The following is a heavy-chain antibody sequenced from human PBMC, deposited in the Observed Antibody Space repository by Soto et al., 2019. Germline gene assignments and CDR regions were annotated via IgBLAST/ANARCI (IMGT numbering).Heavy chain of an antibody. V-gene: IGHV5-51*01. CDR2: IYPGDSDT. CDR3: ASQEMATKNVDAFDI. J-gene: IGHJ3*02. D-gene: IGHD5-12*01. Sequence: GXXRXXPGKGLEWMGIIYPGDSDTRYSPSFQGQVTISADKSISTAYLQWSSLKASDTAMYYCASQEMATKNVDAFDIWGQGTMVTVSS.